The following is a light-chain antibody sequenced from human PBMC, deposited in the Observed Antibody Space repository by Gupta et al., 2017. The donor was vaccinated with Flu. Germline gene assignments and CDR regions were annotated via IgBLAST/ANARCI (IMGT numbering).Light chain of an antibody. V-gene: IGKV3-20*01. J-gene: IGKJ1*01. CDR2: GAF. Sequence: EIVLTQSPGTLYLSPGERATLSCRASQTVSSAYLAWYQQRPGQAPRLLIYGAFNRATGIPDRFSGGGSGTDFTLTINRLEPEDLAVYYCHQYGDSPPWTFGQGTKVEIK. CDR3: HQYGDSPPWT. CDR1: QTVSSAY.